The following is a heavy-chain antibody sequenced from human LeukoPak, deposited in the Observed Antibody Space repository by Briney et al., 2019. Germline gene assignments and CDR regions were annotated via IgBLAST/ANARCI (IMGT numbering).Heavy chain of an antibody. CDR1: GGSFSGYY. D-gene: IGHD3-9*01. CDR2: INHSGST. V-gene: IGHV4-34*01. CDR3: ARSDWYLRGDAFDI. Sequence: PSETLSLTCAVYGGSFSGYYWSWIRQPPGKGLEWIGEINHSGSTNYNPSLKSRVTISVDTSKNQFSLKLSSVTAADTAVYFCARSDWYLRGDAFDIWGQGTTVTVSS. J-gene: IGHJ3*02.